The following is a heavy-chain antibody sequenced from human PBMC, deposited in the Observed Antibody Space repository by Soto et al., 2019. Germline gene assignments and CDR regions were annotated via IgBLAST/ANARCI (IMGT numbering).Heavy chain of an antibody. CDR2: IYYSGST. CDR3: ATQEVGGSYVYTFDP. J-gene: IGHJ5*02. V-gene: IGHV4-39*01. Sequence: PSETLSHTCPFSGFSINSGSHYWGWIRQPPGKGLEWIGSIYYSGSTYYNPSLKSRVTISVDTSKNQFSLKLTSVTAADTAVYYCATQEVGGSYVYTFDPWGQGTLVTVSS. D-gene: IGHD1-26*01. CDR1: GFSINSGSHY.